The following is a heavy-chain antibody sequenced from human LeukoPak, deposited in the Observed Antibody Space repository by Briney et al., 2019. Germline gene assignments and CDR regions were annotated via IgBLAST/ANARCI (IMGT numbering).Heavy chain of an antibody. D-gene: IGHD2/OR15-2a*01. J-gene: IGHJ4*02. CDR2: INHSGST. CDR1: GGSFSGYY. CDR3: ARKNRGPRGFDY. V-gene: IGHV4-34*01. Sequence: PSETLSLTCAVYGGSFSGYYWSWIRQPPGKGLEWIGEINHSGSTNYNPSLKSRVTISVDTSKNQFSLKLSSVTAADTAVYYCARKNRGPRGFDYWGQGTLVTVSS.